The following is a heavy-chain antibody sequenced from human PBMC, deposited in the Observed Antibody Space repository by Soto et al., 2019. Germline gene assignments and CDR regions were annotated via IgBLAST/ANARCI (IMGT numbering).Heavy chain of an antibody. CDR2: IDGYGTNT. Sequence: GGSLRLSCATSGFTFSDYWIHWVRQVPGEGLVWVSRIDGYGTNTDYAESVRGRFTISRDSAKSTAFLQMDSLRVEDTAVYHCVRLGFVGEGDFWGQGILVTVSS. J-gene: IGHJ4*02. CDR3: VRLGFVGEGDF. CDR1: GFTFSDYW. V-gene: IGHV3-74*01. D-gene: IGHD1-26*01.